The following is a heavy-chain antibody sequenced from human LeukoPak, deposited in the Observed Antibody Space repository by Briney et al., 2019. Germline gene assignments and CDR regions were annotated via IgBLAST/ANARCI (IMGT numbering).Heavy chain of an antibody. CDR1: GGTFSSYA. Sequence: GASVKVSCKASGGTFSSYAISWVRQAPGQGLEWMGGIIPIFGTANYAQKFQGRVTITADESTSTAYMELSSLRSEDTAVYYCASPGDYYDSSGYSSFDYWGQRTLVTVSS. J-gene: IGHJ4*02. V-gene: IGHV1-69*13. D-gene: IGHD3-22*01. CDR2: IIPIFGTA. CDR3: ASPGDYYDSSGYSSFDY.